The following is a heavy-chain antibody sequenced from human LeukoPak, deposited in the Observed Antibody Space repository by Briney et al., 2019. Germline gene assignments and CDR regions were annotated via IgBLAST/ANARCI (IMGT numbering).Heavy chain of an antibody. CDR3: ARAPDYGDYGRYFDY. CDR2: IWYDGSNK. Sequence: GRSLRLSCAASGFTFSSYGMHWVRQAPGKGLEWGAVIWYDGSNKYYADSVKGRFTISRDNSKNTLYLQMNSLRAEDTAVYYCARAPDYGDYGRYFDYWGQGTLVTVSS. CDR1: GFTFSSYG. D-gene: IGHD4-17*01. J-gene: IGHJ4*02. V-gene: IGHV3-33*01.